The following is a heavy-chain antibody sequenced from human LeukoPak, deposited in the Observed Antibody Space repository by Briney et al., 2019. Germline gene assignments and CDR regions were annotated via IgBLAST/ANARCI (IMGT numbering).Heavy chain of an antibody. Sequence: GGSLRLSCAASGFTFSGYAIHWVRQAPGKGLEWVAVISYDGSNKFYADSVKGRFTISRDNSKNTLYLQMNSLRAEDTAVHYCAKDPLSGSYFNDYWGQGTLVTVSS. CDR3: AKDPLSGSYFNDY. V-gene: IGHV3-30*04. CDR2: ISYDGSNK. CDR1: GFTFSGYA. D-gene: IGHD1-26*01. J-gene: IGHJ4*02.